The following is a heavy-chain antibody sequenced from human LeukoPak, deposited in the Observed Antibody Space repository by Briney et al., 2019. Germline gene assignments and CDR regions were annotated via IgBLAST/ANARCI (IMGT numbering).Heavy chain of an antibody. CDR3: ARDSSPPAPVAGTYYDAFDI. CDR1: GFTFSSYA. CDR2: ISGSGGST. D-gene: IGHD3-10*01. J-gene: IGHJ3*02. Sequence: PGGSLRLSCAASGFTFSSYAMSWVRQAPGKGLEWVSAISGSGGSTYYADSVKGRFTISRDNSKNSLFLQMNSLRAEDTAMFYCARDSSPPAPVAGTYYDAFDIWGQGTMVTVSS. V-gene: IGHV3-23*01.